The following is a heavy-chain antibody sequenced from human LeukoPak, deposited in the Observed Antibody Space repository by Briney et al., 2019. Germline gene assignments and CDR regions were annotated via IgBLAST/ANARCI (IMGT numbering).Heavy chain of an antibody. V-gene: IGHV4-39*01. D-gene: IGHD1-26*01. CDR3: AKSGGYGLIDY. CDR2: IYYSGST. J-gene: IGHJ4*02. CDR1: GASVSGSAYY. Sequence: SETLSLTCTVSGASVSGSAYYWGWIRQPPGKGLEWVGNIYYSGSTYYNESLESRVTISIDTSKNQFSLKLNSVTAADTAMYYCAKSGGYGLIDYWGQGTLVTVSS.